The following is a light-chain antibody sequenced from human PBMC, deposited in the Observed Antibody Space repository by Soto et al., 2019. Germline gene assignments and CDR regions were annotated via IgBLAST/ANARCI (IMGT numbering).Light chain of an antibody. V-gene: IGLV2-18*02. CDR2: EVS. CDR1: SSDVGSYNR. J-gene: IGLJ1*01. CDR3: SSYTSSSTLV. Sequence: QSALTQPPSVSGSPGQSVTISYTGTSSDVGSYNRVSWYQQPPGTAPKLMIYEVSNRPSGVPDRFSGSKSGNTASLTISGLQAEDEADYYCSSYTSSSTLVFGTGTKLTVL.